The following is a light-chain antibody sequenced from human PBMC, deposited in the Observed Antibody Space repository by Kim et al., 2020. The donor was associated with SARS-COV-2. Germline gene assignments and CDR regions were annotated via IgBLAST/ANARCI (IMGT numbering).Light chain of an antibody. CDR3: AAWDDSFWV. CDR2: RNN. Sequence: ELTQPPSASGTPGQRVTISCSGSSSNIGSNYVYWYQQLPGTAPKLLIYRNNQRPSGVPDRFSGSKSGTSASLANSGLRSEDEADYYCAAWDDSFWVFG. J-gene: IGLJ3*02. V-gene: IGLV1-47*01. CDR1: SSNIGSNY.